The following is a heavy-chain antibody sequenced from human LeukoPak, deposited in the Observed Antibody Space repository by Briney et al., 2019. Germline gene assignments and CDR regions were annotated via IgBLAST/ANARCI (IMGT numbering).Heavy chain of an antibody. CDR1: GYTFTSYA. D-gene: IGHD3-9*01. Sequence: ASVKVSCKASGYTFTSYAMHWVRQAPGQRLEWMGWINAGNGNTKYSQKFQGRVTITRDTSASTAYMELSSLRSEDTAVSYCARAYGWLSNWFDPWGQGTLVTVSS. J-gene: IGHJ5*02. CDR2: INAGNGNT. CDR3: ARAYGWLSNWFDP. V-gene: IGHV1-3*01.